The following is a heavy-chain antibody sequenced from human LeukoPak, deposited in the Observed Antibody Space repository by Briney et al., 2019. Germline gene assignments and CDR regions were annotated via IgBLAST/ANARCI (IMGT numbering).Heavy chain of an antibody. CDR1: GGSISSYY. CDR2: IYYSGST. J-gene: IGHJ3*02. Sequence: SETLSLTCTVSGGSISSYYWSWIRQPPGKGLGWIGYIYYSGSTNYNPSLKSRVTISVDTSKNQFSLKLSSVTAADTAVYYCARNLEIGLHAFDIWGQGTMVTVSS. V-gene: IGHV4-59*08. CDR3: ARNLEIGLHAFDI.